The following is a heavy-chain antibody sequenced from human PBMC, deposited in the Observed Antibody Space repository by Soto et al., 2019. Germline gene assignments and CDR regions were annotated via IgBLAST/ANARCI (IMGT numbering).Heavy chain of an antibody. CDR3: ARGCSGGSCYGYFDY. V-gene: IGHV4-61*01. CDR1: GGSVSSGSYY. D-gene: IGHD2-15*01. CDR2: IYYSGST. Sequence: QVQLQESGPGLVKPSETLSLTCTVSGGSVSSGSYYWSWLRQPPGKGLEWIGYIYYSGSTNYNPSLKSRVTISVDTSKNQFPLKLSSVTDADTAVYYCARGCSGGSCYGYFDYWGQGTLVTVSS. J-gene: IGHJ4*02.